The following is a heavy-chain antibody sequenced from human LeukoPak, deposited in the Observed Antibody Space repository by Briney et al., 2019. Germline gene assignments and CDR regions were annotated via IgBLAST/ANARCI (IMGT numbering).Heavy chain of an antibody. CDR2: ISSSGSTI. V-gene: IGHV3-48*03. CDR1: GFTFSSYE. Sequence: GGSLRLSCAASGFTFSSYEMNWVRQAPGKGLEWVSYISSSGSTIYHADSVKGRFTISRDNAKNSLYLQMNSLRAEDTAVYYCARGTNSLLDYWGQGTLVTVSS. D-gene: IGHD2-8*01. J-gene: IGHJ4*02. CDR3: ARGTNSLLDY.